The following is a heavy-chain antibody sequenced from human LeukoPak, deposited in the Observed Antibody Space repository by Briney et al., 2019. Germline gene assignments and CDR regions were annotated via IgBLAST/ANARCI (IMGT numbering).Heavy chain of an antibody. CDR2: ISGSGGST. D-gene: IGHD1-26*01. V-gene: IGHV3-23*01. CDR3: TTSGSPIPY. CDR1: GFTFSSYA. Sequence: GGSLRLSCAASGFTFSSYAMSWVRQAPGKGLEWVSAISGSGGSTYYADSVKGRFTISRDNSKNTLYLQMNSLKTEDTAVYYCTTSGSPIPYWGQGTLVTVSS. J-gene: IGHJ4*02.